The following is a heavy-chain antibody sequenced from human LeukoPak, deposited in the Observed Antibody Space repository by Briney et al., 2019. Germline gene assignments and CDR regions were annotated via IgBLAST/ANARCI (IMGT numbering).Heavy chain of an antibody. CDR3: ARVPSIVVVTGIDNWFDP. Sequence: SVKVSCKASGGTFSSYAISRVRQAPGQGLEWMGGIIPIFGTANYAQKFQGRVTITTDESTSTAYMELRSLRSDDTAVYYCARVPSIVVVTGIDNWFDPWGQGTLVTVSS. V-gene: IGHV1-69*05. D-gene: IGHD2-21*02. CDR2: IIPIFGTA. CDR1: GGTFSSYA. J-gene: IGHJ5*02.